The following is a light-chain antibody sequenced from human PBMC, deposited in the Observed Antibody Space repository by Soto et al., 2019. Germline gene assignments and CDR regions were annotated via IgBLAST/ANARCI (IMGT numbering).Light chain of an antibody. CDR1: SSDVGGYNY. CDR3: SSYTSSSTLV. J-gene: IGLJ1*01. CDR2: DVS. Sequence: QRVLTQAASVSGSPCQSMTYPCTGNSSDVGGYNYVSWYQQHPGKAPKLMIYDVSNRPSGVSNRFSGSKSGNTASLTISGLQAEDEADYYCSSYTSSSTLVFGTGTKVTVL. V-gene: IGLV2-14*01.